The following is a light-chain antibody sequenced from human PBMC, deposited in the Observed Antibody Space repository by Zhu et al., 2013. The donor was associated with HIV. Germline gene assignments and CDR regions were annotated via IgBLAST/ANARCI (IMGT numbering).Light chain of an antibody. Sequence: QSALTQPASVSGSPGQSITISCTGTSSDVGSYNLVSWYQQHPGKAPKLMIYQGSKRPSGVSNRFSGSKSGNTASLTISGLQAEDEADYYCSSYTTNSTPYVFGTGTKVTVL. CDR3: SSYTTNSTPYV. V-gene: IGLV2-14*02. CDR2: QGS. J-gene: IGLJ1*01. CDR1: SSDVGSYNL.